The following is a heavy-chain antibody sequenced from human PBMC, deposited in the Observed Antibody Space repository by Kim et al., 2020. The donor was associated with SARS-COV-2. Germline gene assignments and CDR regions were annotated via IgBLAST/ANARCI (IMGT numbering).Heavy chain of an antibody. J-gene: IGHJ4*02. CDR2: INHSGST. CDR3: ARSGRWLQFRDY. V-gene: IGHV4-34*01. Sequence: SETLSLTCAVYGGSFSGYYWSWIRQPPGKGLEWIGEINHSGSTNYNPSLKSRVTISVDTSKNQFSLKLSSVTAADTAVYYCARSGRWLQFRDYWGQGTLV. CDR1: GGSFSGYY. D-gene: IGHD5-12*01.